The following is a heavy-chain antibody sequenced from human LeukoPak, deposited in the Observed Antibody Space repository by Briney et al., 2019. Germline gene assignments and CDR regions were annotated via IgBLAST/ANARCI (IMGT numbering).Heavy chain of an antibody. J-gene: IGHJ5*02. CDR1: GFTFSSYA. CDR3: ARVDYSNWFDP. D-gene: IGHD5-12*01. CDR2: ISYDGSNK. Sequence: GGSLRLSCAASGFTFSSYAMHWVRQAPGKGLEWVAVISYDGSNKYYADSVKGRFTISRDSSKNTLYLQMNSLRVEDTAVYYCARVDYSNWFDPWGQGTLVTVSS. V-gene: IGHV3-30*14.